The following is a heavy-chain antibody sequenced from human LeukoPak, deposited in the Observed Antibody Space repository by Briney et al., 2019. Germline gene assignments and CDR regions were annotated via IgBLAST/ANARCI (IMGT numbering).Heavy chain of an antibody. CDR3: AKDSRYFDWLFLFDY. D-gene: IGHD3-9*01. J-gene: IGHJ4*02. V-gene: IGHV3-30*18. Sequence: PGRSLRLSCAASGFTFSSYGMHWVRQAPGKGLEWVAVISYDGSNKYYADSVKGRFTISRDNSKNTLYLQMNSLRAEDTAVYYCAKDSRYFDWLFLFDYWGQGTLVTVSS. CDR1: GFTFSSYG. CDR2: ISYDGSNK.